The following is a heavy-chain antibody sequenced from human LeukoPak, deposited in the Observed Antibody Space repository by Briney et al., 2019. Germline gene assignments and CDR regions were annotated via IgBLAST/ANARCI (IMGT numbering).Heavy chain of an antibody. D-gene: IGHD1-26*01. J-gene: IGHJ5*02. CDR2: IYYSGST. CDR1: GGSISSYY. CDR3: ARLTVGATRWFDP. V-gene: IGHV4-59*08. Sequence: SETLSLTCTVSGGSISSYYWSWIRQPPGKGLEWIGYIYYSGSTNYNPSLKSRVTISVDTSKNQFSLKLSSVIAADTAVYYYARLTVGATRWFDPWGQGTLVTVSS.